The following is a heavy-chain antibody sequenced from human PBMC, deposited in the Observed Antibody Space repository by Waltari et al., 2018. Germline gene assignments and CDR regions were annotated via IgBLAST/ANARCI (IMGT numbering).Heavy chain of an antibody. Sequence: EVQLLESGGGLVQPGGSLRLSCAASGFTFSSYAMSWVRPAPGKGLEWVSAISGSGGSTYDAAYVKGRFNISRDNSKNTLYFQMNSRRAEDTAVYDCARDWPNGGPPGHYYYGMDVWGQGTTVTVSS. J-gene: IGHJ6*02. V-gene: IGHV3-23*01. CDR2: ISGSGGST. CDR1: GFTFSSYA. CDR3: ARDWPNGGPPGHYYYGMDV. D-gene: IGHD2-8*01.